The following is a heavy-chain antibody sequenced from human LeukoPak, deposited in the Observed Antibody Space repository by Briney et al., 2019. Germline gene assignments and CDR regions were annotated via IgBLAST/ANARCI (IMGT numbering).Heavy chain of an antibody. V-gene: IGHV3-23*01. CDR1: GFTFSSNA. D-gene: IGHD6-19*01. Sequence: SGGSLRLSCAASGFTFSSNAMSWVRQAPGKGLEWVSGISVSGGTTSYADSVKGRFTISRDNSKNTLYLQMNSLRTEDTAIYYCAKDFSSGCWGQGTLVTVSS. CDR2: ISVSGGTT. J-gene: IGHJ4*02. CDR3: AKDFSSGC.